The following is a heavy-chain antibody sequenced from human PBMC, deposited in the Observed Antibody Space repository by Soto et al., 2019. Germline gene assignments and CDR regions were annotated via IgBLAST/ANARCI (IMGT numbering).Heavy chain of an antibody. CDR2: IRTNGGLT. CDR3: AKYSEKPYEAYLQQ. CDR1: EGTFSVYA. V-gene: IGHV3-23*01. J-gene: IGHJ1*01. D-gene: IGHD2-21*01. Sequence: GGSLIHSCTASEGTFSVYAMSWVRQSLGKGLEWVSAIRTNGGLTFYADSLRGRFTISRDNSKSTLYLQMNNLRAEDTAIYYCAKYSEKPYEAYLQQWGRGTLVTGSS.